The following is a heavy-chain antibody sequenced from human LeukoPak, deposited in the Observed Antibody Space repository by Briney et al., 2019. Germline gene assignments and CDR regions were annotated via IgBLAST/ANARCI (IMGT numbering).Heavy chain of an antibody. Sequence: GGSLRLSCAASGFTLSTYEMNWVRQAPGKGLEWVAYIGRYGVTTYYAGSVKGRFTISGDNAKNSLNLQMNSLRAEDTAVYYCARSMTTVVMDYFDYWGQGTLVTVSS. CDR2: IGRYGVTT. V-gene: IGHV3-48*03. D-gene: IGHD4-23*01. CDR1: GFTLSTYE. CDR3: ARSMTTVVMDYFDY. J-gene: IGHJ4*02.